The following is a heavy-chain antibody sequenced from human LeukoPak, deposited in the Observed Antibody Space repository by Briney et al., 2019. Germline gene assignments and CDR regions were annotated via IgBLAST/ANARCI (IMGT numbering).Heavy chain of an antibody. CDR3: AREYCTTTCYFDY. CDR1: GDSISSHY. CDR2: VHYSGGA. V-gene: IGHV4-59*11. Sequence: LSETLSLICTVSGDSISSHYWSWIRQSPGKGLEWIGYVHYSGGATYNPSLKSRVTISVATSKTQFSLKLSSVTAADTAVYYCAREYCTTTCYFDYWGQGMLVTVFS. J-gene: IGHJ4*02. D-gene: IGHD2-8*01.